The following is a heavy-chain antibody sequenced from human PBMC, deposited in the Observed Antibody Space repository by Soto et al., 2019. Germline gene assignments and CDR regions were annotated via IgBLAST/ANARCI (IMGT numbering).Heavy chain of an antibody. CDR3: ARQPAPPFIVGYGGV. V-gene: IGHV5-51*01. CDR1: GYGFSNFW. CDR2: IYPGDSDT. Sequence: GESLKISCKASGYGFSNFWIGWVRHMPGKGLEWLAMIYPGDSDTRYSPSFQGQVTISADTTTTTAYLQWSSLRASDTAIYYCARQPAPPFIVGYGGVWSQGTLVTVS. D-gene: IGHD1-26*01. J-gene: IGHJ4*02.